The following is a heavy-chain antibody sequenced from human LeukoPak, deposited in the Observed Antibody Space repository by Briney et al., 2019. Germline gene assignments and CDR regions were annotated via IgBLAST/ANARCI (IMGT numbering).Heavy chain of an antibody. CDR3: ARDACSSTACYTWNYMDV. Sequence: GASVKVSCKASGYTFTSYGISWVRQAPGQGLEWMGWISGFSGITVYAQKVQGRITITTDTSTSTAYMELRSLRSDDTAVYYCARDACSSTACYTWNYMDVWGKGTTVTVSS. D-gene: IGHD2-2*02. J-gene: IGHJ6*03. V-gene: IGHV1-18*01. CDR2: ISGFSGIT. CDR1: GYTFTSYG.